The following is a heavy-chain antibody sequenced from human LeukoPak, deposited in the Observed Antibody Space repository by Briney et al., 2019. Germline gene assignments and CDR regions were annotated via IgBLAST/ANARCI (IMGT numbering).Heavy chain of an antibody. V-gene: IGHV3-48*03. J-gene: IGHJ4*02. CDR3: AKPLPGGVCYDY. CDR2: ISSSGSTI. CDR1: GLTFSSYE. D-gene: IGHD2-8*02. Sequence: QPGRSLRLSCAASGLTFSSYEMNWVRQAPGKGLEWVSYISSSGSTIYYADSVKGRFTISRDNSKNTLYLQMNSLRAEDTAVYYCAKPLPGGVCYDYWGQGTLVTVSS.